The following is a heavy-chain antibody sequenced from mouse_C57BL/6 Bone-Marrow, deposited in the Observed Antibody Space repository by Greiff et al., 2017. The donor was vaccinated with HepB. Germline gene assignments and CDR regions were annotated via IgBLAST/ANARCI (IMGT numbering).Heavy chain of an antibody. CDR2: ISSGGSYT. CDR1: GFTFSSYG. CDR3: ARPGYVAWFAY. Sequence: EVKLVESGGDLVKPGGSLKLSCAASGFTFSSYGMSWVRQTPDKRLEWVATISSGGSYTYYPDSVKGRFTISRDNAKNTLYLQMSRLKSEDTAMYYCARPGYVAWFAYWGQGTLVTVSA. D-gene: IGHD3-1*01. J-gene: IGHJ3*01. V-gene: IGHV5-6*01.